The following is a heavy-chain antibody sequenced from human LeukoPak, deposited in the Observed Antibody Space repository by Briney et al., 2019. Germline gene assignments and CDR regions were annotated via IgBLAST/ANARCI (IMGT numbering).Heavy chain of an antibody. CDR2: MNPNSGNT. Sequence: ASVKVSCKASGYTFTSYDINWVRQATGQGLEWMGWMNPNSGNTGYAQKFQGRVTITRNISISTAYMELSSLRSEDTAVYYCARSVSEYSSSFDYWGQGTLVTVSS. CDR3: ARSVSEYSSSFDY. CDR1: GYTFTSYD. J-gene: IGHJ4*02. D-gene: IGHD6-6*01. V-gene: IGHV1-8*03.